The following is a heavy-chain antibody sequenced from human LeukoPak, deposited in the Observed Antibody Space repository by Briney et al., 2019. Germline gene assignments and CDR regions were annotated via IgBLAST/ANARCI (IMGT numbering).Heavy chain of an antibody. CDR3: AKVSPVVTPIDY. J-gene: IGHJ4*02. CDR2: NSGTGGST. CDR1: GFTFSSHA. D-gene: IGHD4-23*01. Sequence: GGSLRLSCAASGFTFSSHAMSWVRQAPGKGLEWVSANSGTGGSTYYADSVKGRFTISRDNSKNTLFLQMSSLRAEDTAVYYCAKVSPVVTPIDYWGQGTLVTVSS. V-gene: IGHV3-23*01.